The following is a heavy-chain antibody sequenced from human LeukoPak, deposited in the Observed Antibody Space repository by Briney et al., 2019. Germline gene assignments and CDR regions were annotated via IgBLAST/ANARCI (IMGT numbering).Heavy chain of an antibody. CDR3: ARELSVVVPAAMDYYYYMDV. Sequence: SGTLSLTCTVSGGSISSGSYYWSWIRQPAGKGLEWIGRNYTSGSTNYNPSLKSRVTISVDTSKNQFSLKLSSVTAADTAVYYCARELSVVVPAAMDYYYYMDVWGKGTTVTISS. V-gene: IGHV4-61*02. CDR1: GGSISSGSYY. D-gene: IGHD2-2*01. J-gene: IGHJ6*03. CDR2: NYTSGST.